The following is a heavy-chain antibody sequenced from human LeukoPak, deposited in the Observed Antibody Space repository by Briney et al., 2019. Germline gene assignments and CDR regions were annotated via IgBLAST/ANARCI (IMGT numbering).Heavy chain of an antibody. Sequence: PSETLSLTCTVSGGSISSYYWSWLRQPPGKGLGWVGYIYYSGSANYNPSLKSRVTISVDTSKPQFSLKLSSVTAAHTAVYYCARGSGLSPPGIFDYWGQGTLLTVSS. CDR3: ARGSGLSPPGIFDY. J-gene: IGHJ4*02. CDR1: GGSISSYY. D-gene: IGHD5-12*01. CDR2: IYYSGSA. V-gene: IGHV4-59*01.